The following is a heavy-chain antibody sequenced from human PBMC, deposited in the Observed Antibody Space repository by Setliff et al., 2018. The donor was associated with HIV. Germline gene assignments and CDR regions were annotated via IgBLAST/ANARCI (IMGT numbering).Heavy chain of an antibody. CDR3: ARWYGFHSSSSVLGF. J-gene: IGHJ4*02. CDR2: INPSGGST. V-gene: IGHV1-46*01. D-gene: IGHD6-6*01. CDR1: GYTFTSYY. Sequence: ASVKVSCKASGYTFTSYYMHWVRQAPGQGLEWMGIINPSGGSTSCAQRFQGRVTMTRDTSTSTVYMELSSLRSEDTAVYYCARWYGFHSSSSVLGFWGQGTLVTVSS.